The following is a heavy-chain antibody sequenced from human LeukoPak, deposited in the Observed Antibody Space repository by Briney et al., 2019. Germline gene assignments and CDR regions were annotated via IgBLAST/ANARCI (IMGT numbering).Heavy chain of an antibody. J-gene: IGHJ4*02. CDR2: ITGSSSTI. Sequence: GGSLRLSCAASEFTFSSFSMNWVRQAPGKGLEWVSFITGSSSTIYYADSVKGRFTISRDNAKNSLYLQMNSLRAEDTAVYYCASCSSTNCYWGQGTLVTVSS. D-gene: IGHD2-2*01. CDR3: ASCSSTNCY. V-gene: IGHV3-48*01. CDR1: EFTFSSFS.